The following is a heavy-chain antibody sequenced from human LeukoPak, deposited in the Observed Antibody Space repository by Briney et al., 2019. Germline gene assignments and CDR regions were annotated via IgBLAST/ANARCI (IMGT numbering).Heavy chain of an antibody. V-gene: IGHV3-23*01. CDR3: AKDRYIYGYLSEY. Sequence: PGGSLRLSCAASGFTFIDYAMSWVRQAPGKGLEWVSGISGSGGNTYYADSVKGRFTISRDNSKNTLYLQMSSLRPEDTAVYYCAKDRYIYGYLSEYWGQGTPVTVSS. CDR1: GFTFIDYA. J-gene: IGHJ4*02. D-gene: IGHD5-18*01. CDR2: ISGSGGNT.